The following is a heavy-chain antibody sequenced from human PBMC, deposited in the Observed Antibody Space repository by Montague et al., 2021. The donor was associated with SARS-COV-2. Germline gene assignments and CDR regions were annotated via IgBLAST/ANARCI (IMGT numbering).Heavy chain of an antibody. J-gene: IGHJ4*02. Sequence: SETLSLTCSVSGGSMSSYHWVWIRQPPGKGLEWIGYVSYRGSTNYHLSLKSRVTISLDTSKNRFSLRVTSVTAADTAVYYCARDVRYYYDQWGQGILVTVSS. D-gene: IGHD3-10*01. V-gene: IGHV4-59*01. CDR2: VSYRGST. CDR1: GGSMSSYH. CDR3: ARDVRYYYDQ.